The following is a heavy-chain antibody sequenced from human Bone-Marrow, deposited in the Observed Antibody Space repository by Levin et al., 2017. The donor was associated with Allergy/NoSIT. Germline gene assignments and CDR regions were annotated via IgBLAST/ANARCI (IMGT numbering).Heavy chain of an antibody. CDR1: GYTFTGYY. V-gene: IGHV1-2*02. Sequence: GESLKISCKASGYTFTGYYMHWVRQAPGQGLEWMGWINPNSGGTNYAQKFQGRVTMTRDTSISTAYMELSRLRSDDTAVYYCARDRYSSSWYYFDYWGQGTLVTVSS. CDR3: ARDRYSSSWYYFDY. D-gene: IGHD6-13*01. CDR2: INPNSGGT. J-gene: IGHJ4*02.